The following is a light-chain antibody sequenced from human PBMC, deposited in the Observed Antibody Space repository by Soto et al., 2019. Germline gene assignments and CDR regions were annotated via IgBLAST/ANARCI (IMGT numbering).Light chain of an antibody. CDR3: QQYYITPLT. J-gene: IGKJ4*01. CDR2: WAS. V-gene: IGKV4-1*01. Sequence: DIVMTQSPDSLAVSLGERATINCKSSQTIFYSSNNQNYLAWYQQKPGQPPKLLIYWASTRESGVPDRFSGSGSGTDFTLTISSLQAEDVAIYYCQQYYITPLTFGGGTKVEIK. CDR1: QTIFYSSNNQNY.